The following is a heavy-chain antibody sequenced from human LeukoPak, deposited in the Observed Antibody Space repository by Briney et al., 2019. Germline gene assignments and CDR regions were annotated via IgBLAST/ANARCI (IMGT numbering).Heavy chain of an antibody. CDR2: IYHSGIT. Sequence: SETLSLTCIVSGYSISSGYYWGWIRQPPGQGLEWIGNIYHSGITYYNLYNPSLKSRVIISVDTSKNHFPLKLSSVPAADTAVYFCATLLSSSYYFDYWGQGTLVTVSS. CDR3: ATLLSSSYYFDY. J-gene: IGHJ4*02. V-gene: IGHV4-38-2*02. CDR1: GYSISSGYY. D-gene: IGHD3-10*02.